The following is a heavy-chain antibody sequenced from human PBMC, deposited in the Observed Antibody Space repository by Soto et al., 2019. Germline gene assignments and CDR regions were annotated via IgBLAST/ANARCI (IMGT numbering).Heavy chain of an antibody. D-gene: IGHD2-2*01. CDR1: GGSISSSSYY. CDR3: ARPSGSTTHYGMDV. Sequence: SETLSLTCTVSGGSISSSSYYWGWIRQPPGKGLEWIGSIYYSGSTYYNPSLKSRVIISVDTSKNQFSLKLSSVTAADTAVYYCARPSGSTTHYGMDVWGQGTTVTV. V-gene: IGHV4-39*01. J-gene: IGHJ6*02. CDR2: IYYSGST.